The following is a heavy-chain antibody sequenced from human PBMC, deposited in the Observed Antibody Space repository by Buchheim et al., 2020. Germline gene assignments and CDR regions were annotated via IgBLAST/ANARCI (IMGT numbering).Heavy chain of an antibody. Sequence: QLQLQESGPGLVKPSETLSLTCTVSGGSISSSNYYWDWIRQPPGKGLEWIGNIYYTGSTYYNPSLKGRVTISVAMAKSQFSLKLNSVTAADTAVYYCARHNRGTGIAAAGLDYWGQGT. J-gene: IGHJ4*02. CDR1: GGSISSSNYY. CDR2: IYYTGST. CDR3: ARHNRGTGIAAAGLDY. V-gene: IGHV4-39*01. D-gene: IGHD6-13*01.